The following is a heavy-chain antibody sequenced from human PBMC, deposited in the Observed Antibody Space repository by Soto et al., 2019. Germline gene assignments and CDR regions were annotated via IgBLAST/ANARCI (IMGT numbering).Heavy chain of an antibody. Sequence: GGSLRLSCAASGFTFSSYGMHWVRQAPGKGLEWVAVISYDGSNKYYADSVKGRFTISRDNSKNTLYLQMNSLRAEDTAVYYCAKDLVVLRVPAAMEAYYYYGMDVWGQGTTVTVSS. CDR1: GFTFSSYG. CDR2: ISYDGSNK. CDR3: AKDLVVLRVPAAMEAYYYYGMDV. V-gene: IGHV3-30*18. J-gene: IGHJ6*02. D-gene: IGHD2-2*01.